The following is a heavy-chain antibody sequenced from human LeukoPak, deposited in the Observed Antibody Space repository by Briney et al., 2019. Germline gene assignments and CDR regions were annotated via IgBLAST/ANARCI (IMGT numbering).Heavy chain of an antibody. CDR2: VYHSGTT. J-gene: IGHJ4*02. D-gene: IGHD3-10*01. V-gene: IGHV4-38-2*02. CDR3: ARASPSMVRGPGLLDY. CDR1: GYSITSGYY. Sequence: PSETLSLTCTVSGYSITSGYYWGWIRQAPGTGRAWIANVYHSGTTYHNPSFASRVTMAGDTSKNQFSLQLRSVTAADTALYYCARASPSMVRGPGLLDYWGQGTLVTVSS.